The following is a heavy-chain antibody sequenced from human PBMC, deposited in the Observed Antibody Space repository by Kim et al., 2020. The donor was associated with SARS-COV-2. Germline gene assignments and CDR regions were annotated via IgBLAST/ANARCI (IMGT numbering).Heavy chain of an antibody. CDR1: GFTFSSYA. V-gene: IGHV3-30*04. J-gene: IGHJ6*02. CDR2: ISYDGSNK. Sequence: GGSLRLSCAASGFTFSSYAMHWVRQAPGKGLEWVAVISYDGSNKYYADSVKGRFTISRDNSKNTLYLQMNSLRAEDTAVYYCARGGRGTAMVGGVYGMDVWGQGTTVTVSS. D-gene: IGHD5-18*01. CDR3: ARGGRGTAMVGGVYGMDV.